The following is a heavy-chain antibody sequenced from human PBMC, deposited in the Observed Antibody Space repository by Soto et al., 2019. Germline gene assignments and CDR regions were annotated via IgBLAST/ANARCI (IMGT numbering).Heavy chain of an antibody. CDR1: GYTFTDYY. CDR2: INPKSGGT. Sequence: ASVKVSCKASGYTFTDYYLHWVRQAPGQGLEWMGWINPKSGGTNYAQKFEGWVTMTRDTSISTAYMELSRLGSDDTAVYYCATVGSQRPSDAFDIWGQGTMVTVSS. V-gene: IGHV1-2*04. D-gene: IGHD3-16*01. J-gene: IGHJ3*02. CDR3: ATVGSQRPSDAFDI.